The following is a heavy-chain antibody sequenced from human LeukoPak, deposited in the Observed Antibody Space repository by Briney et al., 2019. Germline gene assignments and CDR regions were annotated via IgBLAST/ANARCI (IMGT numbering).Heavy chain of an antibody. CDR3: ARVVRFILYDAFDI. J-gene: IGHJ3*02. V-gene: IGHV3-21*01. CDR2: ISSSSGYI. D-gene: IGHD3-16*02. CDR1: GFTFSGSA. Sequence: PGGSLRLSCAASGFTFSGSAMHWVRQAPGKGLEWVSSISSSSGYIYYADSVKGRFTISRDNAKNSLYLQMNSLRAEDTAVYYCARVVRFILYDAFDIWGQGTMVTVSS.